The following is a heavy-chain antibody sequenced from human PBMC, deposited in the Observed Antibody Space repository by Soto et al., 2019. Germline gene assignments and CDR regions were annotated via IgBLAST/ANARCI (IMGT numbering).Heavy chain of an antibody. CDR2: IYYSGST. J-gene: IGHJ4*02. D-gene: IGHD5-18*01. V-gene: IGHV4-30-4*01. Sequence: SETLSLTCTVSGGSISSCDFYWSWIRQPPGKGLEWIGYIYYSGSTYYNPSLKSRVTISVDTSKNQFSLKLSSVTAADTAVYYCARSPHIQLWSYPSDYWGKGTLVTVSS. CDR1: GGSISSCDFY. CDR3: ARSPHIQLWSYPSDY.